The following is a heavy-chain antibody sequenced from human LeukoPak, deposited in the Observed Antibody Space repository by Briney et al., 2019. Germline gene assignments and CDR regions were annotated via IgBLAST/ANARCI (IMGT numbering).Heavy chain of an antibody. J-gene: IGHJ4*02. V-gene: IGHV1-24*01. CDR2: FDPEDGEK. CDR3: ATETLGMTTVIEYYFDY. D-gene: IGHD4-17*01. Sequence: GASVTVSFKVSGYTLPELSMHWVRQAAGKGLEWMGGFDPEDGEKIYAQKFQGRVTMTEDTSTDTAYMELSSLRSEDTAVYYCATETLGMTTVIEYYFDYWGKGTMVTVSS. CDR1: GYTLPELS.